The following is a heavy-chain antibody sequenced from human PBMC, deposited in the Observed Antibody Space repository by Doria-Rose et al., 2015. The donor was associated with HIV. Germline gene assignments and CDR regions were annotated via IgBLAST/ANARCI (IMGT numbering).Heavy chain of an antibody. J-gene: IGHJ4*02. D-gene: IGHD6-13*01. Sequence: QITLKESGPALVKPTETLTLTCTVSGVSLSSPGMGVSWIRQPPGKALEWLADIYSDDERSYKTSLKSRLTISRGSSKSKMFLTMTDMDRVDTATYYCARIKSSMWYHKYYFDFWGQGARVIVSA. CDR2: IYSDDER. V-gene: IGHV2-26*01. CDR1: GVSLSSPGMG. CDR3: ARIKSSMWYHKYYFDF.